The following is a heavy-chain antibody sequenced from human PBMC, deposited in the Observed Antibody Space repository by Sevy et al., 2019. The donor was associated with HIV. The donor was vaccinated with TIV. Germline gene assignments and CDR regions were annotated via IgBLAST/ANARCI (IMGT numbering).Heavy chain of an antibody. CDR1: GGSISSRSSD. CDR2: IYYSGST. CDR3: ASTRDYYGSGSSFSHWFDP. J-gene: IGHJ5*02. D-gene: IGHD3-10*01. V-gene: IGHV4-39*01. Sequence: SETLSLTCTVSGGSISSRSSDWGWIRQPPGKGLEWIGSIYYSGSTYSNPSLKSRLTMSVDTSKNQFSLKLSSVTAADTAVYYCASTRDYYGSGSSFSHWFDPWGQGILVTVSS.